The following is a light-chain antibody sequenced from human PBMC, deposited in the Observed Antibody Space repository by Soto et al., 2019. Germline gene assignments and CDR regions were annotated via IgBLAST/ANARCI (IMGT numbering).Light chain of an antibody. CDR3: QHYDKLPPYVYT. CDR1: QDISNY. Sequence: DIQMTQSPSSLSASVGDRVTITCQASQDISNYLNWYQQKPGKAPKLLIYDASNLETGVPSRFSGSGSGTDFTITISLLQTEDIAKYYCQHYDKLPPYVYTFGQGTKLEIK. J-gene: IGKJ2*01. CDR2: DAS. V-gene: IGKV1-33*01.